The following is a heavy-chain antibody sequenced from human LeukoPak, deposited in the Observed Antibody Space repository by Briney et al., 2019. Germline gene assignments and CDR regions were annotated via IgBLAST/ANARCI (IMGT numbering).Heavy chain of an antibody. D-gene: IGHD3-16*01. CDR1: GGSISTYY. CDR3: AREFGGAFDI. CDR2: IYYSGST. Sequence: SETLSLTCTVSGGSISTYYWSWIRQPPGKGLEWIGYIYYSGSTSYNPSLKSRVTISVDTSKNQFSLKLSSVTAADTAVYYCAREFGGAFDIWGQGTMVTVSS. V-gene: IGHV4-59*01. J-gene: IGHJ3*02.